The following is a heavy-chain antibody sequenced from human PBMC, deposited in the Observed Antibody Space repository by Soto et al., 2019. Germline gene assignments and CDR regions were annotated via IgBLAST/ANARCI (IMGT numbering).Heavy chain of an antibody. V-gene: IGHV4-39*01. CDR2: IYYSGST. CDR3: ARLPSPMTTVTTSGFDY. J-gene: IGHJ4*02. CDR1: GGSISSSSYY. D-gene: IGHD4-17*01. Sequence: QLQLQESGPGLVKPSETLSLTCTVSGGSISSSSYYWGWIRQPPGKGLEWIGSIYYSGSTYYNPSLKSRVTISVDTSKNQVSLKLSSVTAADTAVYYCARLPSPMTTVTTSGFDYWGQGTLVTVSS.